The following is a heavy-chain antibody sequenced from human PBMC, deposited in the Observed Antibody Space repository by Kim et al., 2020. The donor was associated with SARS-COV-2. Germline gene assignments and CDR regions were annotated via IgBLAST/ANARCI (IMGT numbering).Heavy chain of an antibody. D-gene: IGHD6-19*01. J-gene: IGHJ4*02. Sequence: GGSLRLSCAASGFSFSIYAMSWVRHAPGKGLEWVSGFSGRTSNAYYADSVKGRFTISRDNSKNTVYLQMNSLRVEDTAVYYCAKGLDSSGWSKFYFEYWGQGTLVTVSS. V-gene: IGHV3-23*01. CDR1: GFSFSIYA. CDR2: FSGRTSNA. CDR3: AKGLDSSGWSKFYFEY.